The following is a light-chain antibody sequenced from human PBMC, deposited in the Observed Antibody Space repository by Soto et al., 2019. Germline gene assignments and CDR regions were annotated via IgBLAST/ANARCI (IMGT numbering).Light chain of an antibody. CDR3: QQYGSSPWT. Sequence: EIMLTQSPGTLSLSPGERATLSCRASESIASSYLAWYQQKPGQAPRLLMHGASSRATGIPDRFSGSGSGTDFTLTITRLQPEDFAVYYCQQYGSSPWTSGQGTKVDIK. J-gene: IGKJ1*01. CDR2: GAS. CDR1: ESIASSY. V-gene: IGKV3-20*01.